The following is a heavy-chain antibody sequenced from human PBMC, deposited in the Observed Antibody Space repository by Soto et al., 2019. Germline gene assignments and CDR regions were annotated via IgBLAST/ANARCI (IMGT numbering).Heavy chain of an antibody. D-gene: IGHD3-9*01. CDR1: GGSISSSSYY. CDR2: IYYSGST. J-gene: IGHJ5*02. V-gene: IGHV4-39*01. CDR3: ARKFGILGWFDP. Sequence: QLQLQESGPGLVKPSESLSLTCTVSGGSISSSSYYWGWIRQPPGKGLEWIGSIYYSGSTYYNPSLKSRVTISVDTSKNQFSLKLSSVTAADTAVYYCARKFGILGWFDPWGQGTLVTVSS.